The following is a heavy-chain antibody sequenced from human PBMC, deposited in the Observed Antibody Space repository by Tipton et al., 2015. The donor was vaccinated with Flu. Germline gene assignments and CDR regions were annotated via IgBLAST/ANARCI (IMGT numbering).Heavy chain of an antibody. CDR3: ARDRSGSSSYYGAFDI. Sequence: TLSLTCTVSGGSITSGSYYWSWIRQPAGQGLQWIGRIYTSGSTNYNFSLNSRVTISVDTSKNQFYLRLTSVTAADTAIYYCARDRSGSSSYYGAFDIWGQGTMVNVSS. D-gene: IGHD3-10*01. J-gene: IGHJ3*02. V-gene: IGHV4-61*02. CDR1: GGSITSGSYY. CDR2: IYTSGST.